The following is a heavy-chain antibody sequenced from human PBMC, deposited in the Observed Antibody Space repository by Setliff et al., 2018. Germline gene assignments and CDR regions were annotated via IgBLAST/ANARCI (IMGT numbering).Heavy chain of an antibody. J-gene: IGHJ3*02. D-gene: IGHD6-13*01. CDR1: GFTFSSYS. Sequence: AGGSLRLSCAASGFTFSSYSMNWVRQAPGKGLEWVSYISSSSSTIYYADSVKGRFTISRDNAKNSLYLQMNSLRAEDTAVYYCAREVTGSSSWFEGAFDIWGQGTMVTVSS. V-gene: IGHV3-48*01. CDR2: ISSSSSTI. CDR3: AREVTGSSSWFEGAFDI.